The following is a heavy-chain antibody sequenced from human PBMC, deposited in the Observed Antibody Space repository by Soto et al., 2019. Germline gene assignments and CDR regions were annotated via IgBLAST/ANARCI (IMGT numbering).Heavy chain of an antibody. J-gene: IGHJ4*02. V-gene: IGHV4-31*03. Sequence: QVPLQESGPGLVKPSQTLSLTCTVSGGSISSGGYYWSWIRQHPGKGLEWIGYIYYSGSTYYNPSAYMRVTLSVDTSKSPSSLKLSSVTAADTAVYYCARGYSGCNLPAIDYWGQGTLVTVSS. CDR2: IYYSGST. CDR1: GGSISSGGYY. CDR3: ARGYSGCNLPAIDY. D-gene: IGHD2-15*01.